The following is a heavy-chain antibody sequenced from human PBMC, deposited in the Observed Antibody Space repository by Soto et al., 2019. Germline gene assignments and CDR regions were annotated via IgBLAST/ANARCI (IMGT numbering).Heavy chain of an antibody. CDR3: ARVSGAAAVNYGMDV. CDR1: GYTFTGYY. V-gene: IGHV1-18*04. Sequence: ASVKVSCKASGYTFTGYYMHWVRQAPGQGLEWMGWISAYNGNTNYAQKLQGRVTMTTDTSTSTAYMELRSLRSDDTAVYYCARVSGAAAVNYGMDVWGQGTTVTVSS. J-gene: IGHJ6*02. D-gene: IGHD6-13*01. CDR2: ISAYNGNT.